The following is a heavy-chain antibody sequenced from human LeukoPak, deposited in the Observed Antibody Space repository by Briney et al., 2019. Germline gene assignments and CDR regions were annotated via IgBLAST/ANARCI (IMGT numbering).Heavy chain of an antibody. V-gene: IGHV3-7*01. D-gene: IGHD3-22*01. Sequence: PGGSLRLSCAASGFTFSSYWMSWVRQAPGKGLEWVANIKQDGSEKYYVDSVKGRFTTSRDNAKNSLCLQMNSLRAEDTAVYYCAREYDSSGYYYANWGQGTLVTVSS. CDR3: AREYDSSGYYYAN. CDR1: GFTFSSYW. J-gene: IGHJ4*02. CDR2: IKQDGSEK.